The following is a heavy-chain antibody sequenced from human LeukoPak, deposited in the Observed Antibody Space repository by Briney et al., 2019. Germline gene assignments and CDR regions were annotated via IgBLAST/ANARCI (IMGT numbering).Heavy chain of an antibody. J-gene: IGHJ4*02. CDR1: GYTFTTYS. Sequence: VASVKVSCKASGYTFTTYSMHWVRQAPGQGLEWMGIINPSGSSTTYAQKFQGRVTMTRDMSTSTVYMELSSLRSEDTAVYYCAREVAAAGKEGSGSNTNDYWGQGTLVTVSS. CDR3: AREVAAAGKEGSGSNTNDY. V-gene: IGHV1-46*01. CDR2: INPSGSST. D-gene: IGHD6-13*01.